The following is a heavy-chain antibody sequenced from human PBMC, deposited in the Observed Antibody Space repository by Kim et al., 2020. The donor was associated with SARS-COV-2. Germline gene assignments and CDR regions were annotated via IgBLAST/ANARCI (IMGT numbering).Heavy chain of an antibody. CDR3: TTDSGTF. CDR2: FKARAHGDTP. CDR1: GINFGDSW. V-gene: IGHV3-15*01. D-gene: IGHD1-26*01. J-gene: IGHJ6*02. Sequence: GGSLRLSCATSGINFGDSWMTWIRQAPGKGMEWVGRFKARAHGDTPDYAAPVQGRFSISKDESRRAVFLEMNNLKTEDTGTYYCTTDSGTFWGRGTTVIVSS.